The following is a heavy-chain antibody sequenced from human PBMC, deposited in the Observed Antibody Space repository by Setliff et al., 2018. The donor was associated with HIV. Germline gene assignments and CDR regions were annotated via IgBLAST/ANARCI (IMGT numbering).Heavy chain of an antibody. D-gene: IGHD3-22*01. V-gene: IGHV4-61*02. CDR1: GGSISSTSYY. CDR2: IYSSGST. Sequence: PSETLSLTCTVSGGSISSTSYYWSWIRQPAGKGLEWIGRIYSSGSTNYNPSLKSRVSISIGTSKNQFSLKVNSVTAADTAFYYCARAISPQYYGSSGYFLAWGQGTLVTVSS. CDR3: ARAISPQYYGSSGYFLA. J-gene: IGHJ5*02.